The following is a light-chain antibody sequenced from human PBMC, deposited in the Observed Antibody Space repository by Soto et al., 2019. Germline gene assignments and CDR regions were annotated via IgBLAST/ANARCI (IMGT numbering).Light chain of an antibody. J-gene: IGKJ5*01. V-gene: IGKV3-11*01. CDR1: QSVSSN. CDR2: DAS. Sequence: DIVLTQSPATLSLSPGERATLSCRASQSVSSNLAWYQQKPGQAPRLLIYDASNRATGIPARFSGSGSGTDFTLTISTLEPEDFAVYYCQQRSAWPPTTFGQGTRLEI. CDR3: QQRSAWPPTT.